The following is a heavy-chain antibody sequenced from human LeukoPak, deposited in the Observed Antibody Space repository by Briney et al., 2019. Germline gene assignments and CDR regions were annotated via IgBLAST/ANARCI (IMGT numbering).Heavy chain of an antibody. J-gene: IGHJ4*02. V-gene: IGHV1-2*02. CDR1: GYTFTGYY. CDR2: INPNSGGT. Sequence: GASVKVSCKASGYTFTGYYMHWVRQAPGQGLEWMGWINPNSGGTNYAQKFQGRVTMTRDTSSSTAYMELRRLRYDDAVVYYCARDFDTSGYYTGHWGQGTLVTVSS. D-gene: IGHD3-22*01. CDR3: ARDFDTSGYYTGH.